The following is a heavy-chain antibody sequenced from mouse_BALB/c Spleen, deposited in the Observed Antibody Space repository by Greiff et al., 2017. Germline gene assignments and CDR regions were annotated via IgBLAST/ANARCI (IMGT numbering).Heavy chain of an antibody. V-gene: IGHV14-3*02. Sequence: DVQLQESGAELVKPGASVKLSCTASGFNIKDTYMHWVKQRPEQGLEWIGRIDPANGNTKYDPKFQGKATITADTSSNTAYLQLSSLTSEDTAVYYCASSTATYYYAMDYWGQGTSVTVSS. CDR3: ASSTATYYYAMDY. D-gene: IGHD1-2*01. J-gene: IGHJ4*01. CDR2: IDPANGNT. CDR1: GFNIKDTY.